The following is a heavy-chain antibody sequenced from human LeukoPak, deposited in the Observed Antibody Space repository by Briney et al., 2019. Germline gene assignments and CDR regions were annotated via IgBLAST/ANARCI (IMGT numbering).Heavy chain of an antibody. CDR2: IYCSGST. CDR1: GGSISSYY. CDR3: ASSDYGSGVVFDY. Sequence: PSETLSLTCTVSGGSISSYYWSWIRQPPGKGLEWIGYIYCSGSTNYNPSLKSRVTISVDTSKNQFSLKLSSVTAADTAVYYCASSDYGSGVVFDYWGQGTLVTVSS. J-gene: IGHJ4*02. V-gene: IGHV4-59*01. D-gene: IGHD3-10*01.